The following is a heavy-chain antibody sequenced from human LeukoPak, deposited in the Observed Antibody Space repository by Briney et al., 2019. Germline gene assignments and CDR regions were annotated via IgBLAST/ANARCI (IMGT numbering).Heavy chain of an antibody. D-gene: IGHD3/OR15-3a*01. J-gene: IGHJ3*02. Sequence: SETLSLTCTVSGGSISSSSYYWGWIRQPPGKGLEWIGNIYYSGSTYYNPSLKIRVTISVDTSKKQLSLILSSGTAAHTAVYYCAREAPRDYAFDIWGQGTMVSVS. CDR3: AREAPRDYAFDI. V-gene: IGHV4-39*07. CDR2: IYYSGST. CDR1: GGSISSSSYY.